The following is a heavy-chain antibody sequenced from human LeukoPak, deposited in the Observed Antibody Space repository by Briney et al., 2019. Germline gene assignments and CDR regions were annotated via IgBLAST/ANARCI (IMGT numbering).Heavy chain of an antibody. J-gene: IGHJ4*02. D-gene: IGHD5-12*01. CDR1: GFTFSSYA. CDR2: ISYDGSNK. Sequence: GGSLRLSCAASGFTFSSYAMHWVRQAPGKGLEWVAVISYDGSNKYYADSVKGRFTISRDNSKNTLYLQMNSLRAEDTAVYYCARVSGYSGYDYADYFDYWGQGTLVTVSS. V-gene: IGHV3-30*04. CDR3: ARVSGYSGYDYADYFDY.